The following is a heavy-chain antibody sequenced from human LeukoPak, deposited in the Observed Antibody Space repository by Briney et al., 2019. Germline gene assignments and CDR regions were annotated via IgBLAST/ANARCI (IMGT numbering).Heavy chain of an antibody. Sequence: ASVKVSCKASGYTFTGYYMHWVRQAPGQGLEWMGWINPNSGGTNYAQQFQGRVTMTRDTSISTAYMELSRLRSDDTAVYYCARVVIAVAGDGETGYWGQGPLVTVSS. CDR3: ARVVIAVAGDGETGY. D-gene: IGHD6-19*01. V-gene: IGHV1-2*02. CDR2: INPNSGGT. J-gene: IGHJ4*02. CDR1: GYTFTGYY.